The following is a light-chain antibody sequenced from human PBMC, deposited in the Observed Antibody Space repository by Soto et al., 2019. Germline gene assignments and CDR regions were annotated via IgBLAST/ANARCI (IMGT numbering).Light chain of an antibody. CDR2: AAS. Sequence: VIWMTQSPSLLSASTGDRVTISCRMSQGISNYLAWYQQKPGKAPELLIYAASTLQSGVPSRFSGSRFGTDFTLTISCLQTADFATYYCPQYYNPSFAFGQGTMLEIK. V-gene: IGKV1D-8*01. J-gene: IGKJ2*01. CDR1: QGISNY. CDR3: PQYYNPSFA.